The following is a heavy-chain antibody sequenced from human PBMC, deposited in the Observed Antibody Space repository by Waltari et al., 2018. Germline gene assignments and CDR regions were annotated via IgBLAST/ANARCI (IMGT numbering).Heavy chain of an antibody. V-gene: IGHV3-23*01. CDR3: ASDDEEHWPFDLDY. CDR1: GFTSSNFP. J-gene: IGHJ4*02. Sequence: EVQLLESGGGLVQPGGSLSLYCAASGFTSSNFPMSWARQAPGKGREWVADIRGSWHITRYADSVKGRFTISRDNSRNTLFLQMNSLRAEDTAVYHCASDDEEHWPFDLDYWGQGIPVTVSS. CDR2: IRGSWHIT. D-gene: IGHD3-9*01.